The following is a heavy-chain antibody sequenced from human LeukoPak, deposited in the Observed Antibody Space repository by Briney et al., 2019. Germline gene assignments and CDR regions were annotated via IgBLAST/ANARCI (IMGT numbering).Heavy chain of an antibody. D-gene: IGHD1-14*01. CDR2: SNAAGSPV. CDR1: GFTFSNYR. CDR3: ARGAPDKPLDY. Sequence: GGSLRLSCTGSGFTFSNYRMNWVRQAPGKGLEWISYSNAAGSPVSYAESVQGRFTISRHNSKNTLYLQMNSLRAEDTAVYYCARGAPDKPLDYWGQGTLVTVSS. J-gene: IGHJ4*02. V-gene: IGHV3-48*01.